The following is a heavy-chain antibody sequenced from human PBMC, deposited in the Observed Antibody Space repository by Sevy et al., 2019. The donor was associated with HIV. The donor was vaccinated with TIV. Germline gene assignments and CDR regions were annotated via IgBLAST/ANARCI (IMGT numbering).Heavy chain of an antibody. CDR1: GFTFSSYS. J-gene: IGHJ6*03. V-gene: IGHV3-48*02. CDR3: ARSNWNPSRLLYYYYMDV. D-gene: IGHD1-20*01. CDR2: ISSSSSTI. Sequence: GGSLRLSCAASGFTFSSYSMNWVRQAPGKGLEWVSYISSSSSTIYYADSVKGRFTISRDNAKNSLYLQMNSLRDEDTAVYYCARSNWNPSRLLYYYYMDVWGKGTTVTVSS.